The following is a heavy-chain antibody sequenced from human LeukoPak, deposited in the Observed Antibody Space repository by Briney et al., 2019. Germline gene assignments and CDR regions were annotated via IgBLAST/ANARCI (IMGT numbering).Heavy chain of an antibody. J-gene: IGHJ4*02. CDR1: GFTFSGFW. Sequence: GGSLRLSCATSGFTFSGFWMSWIRQAPGRGLEWVANIKEDGSEKSYVDSVKGRFTISRDNAKNSLFLQVRSLRAEDTAVYYCAMTGAYSGAFDYWGQGTLVTVFS. CDR3: AMTGAYSGAFDY. V-gene: IGHV3-7*01. D-gene: IGHD1-26*01. CDR2: IKEDGSEK.